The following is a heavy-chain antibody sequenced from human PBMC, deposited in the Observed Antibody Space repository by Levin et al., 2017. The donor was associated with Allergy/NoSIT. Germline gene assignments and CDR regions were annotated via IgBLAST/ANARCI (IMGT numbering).Heavy chain of an antibody. CDR2: IYYDGSA. CDR3: AGEPNSPYYYHYGLDV. V-gene: IGHV4-39*07. CDR1: GGSISDDSYY. Sequence: SETLSLTCTVSGGSISDDSYYWAWVRQPPGTGLEWLGSIYYDGSAYYNPSLKTRLTISVDTSKNQFSLTLNAVTAADTAVYYCAGEPNSPYYYHYGLDVWGPGTTVTVSS. D-gene: IGHD2/OR15-2a*01. J-gene: IGHJ6*02.